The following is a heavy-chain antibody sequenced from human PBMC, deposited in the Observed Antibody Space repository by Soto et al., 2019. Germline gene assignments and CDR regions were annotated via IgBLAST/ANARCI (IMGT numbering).Heavy chain of an antibody. CDR3: ATGQPQLVEDS. V-gene: IGHV4-31*03. J-gene: IGHJ4*02. CDR1: GGSIGRGGSY. D-gene: IGHD6-13*01. Sequence: QVQLQESGPGLVQPSQTLSLTCSVSGGSIGRGGSYWSWIRQHPGKGLEWIGYIYYSGSTYYNPSLKSRVTISVDTSKNQFTLKLSSVTAADTAVYYCATGQPQLVEDSWGQGALVTVSS. CDR2: IYYSGST.